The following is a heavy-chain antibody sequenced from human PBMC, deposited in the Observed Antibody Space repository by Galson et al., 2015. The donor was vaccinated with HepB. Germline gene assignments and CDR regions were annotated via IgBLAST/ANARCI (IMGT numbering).Heavy chain of an antibody. CDR3: ARCYYDSSGSDNDAFDI. J-gene: IGHJ3*02. V-gene: IGHV4-31*01. CDR2: IYYSGSN. Sequence: TLSPTCTVSGGSISNDSYYWRRTWQHPVKGLEWIGYIYYSGSNYYNSSLKSLVTISVDTSKNQFCLKISAVTASATAVYYCARCYYDSSGSDNDAFDIWGQGTMVTVS. D-gene: IGHD3-22*01. CDR1: GGSISNDSYY.